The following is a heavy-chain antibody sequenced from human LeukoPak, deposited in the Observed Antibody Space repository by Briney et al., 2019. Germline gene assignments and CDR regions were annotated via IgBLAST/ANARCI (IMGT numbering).Heavy chain of an antibody. Sequence: SVKVSCKASGGTFSSYAISWVRQAPGQGLEWMGGIIPIFGTANYAQKFQGRVTITADESTSTAYMELRSLRSDDTAVYYCAVSDTVVTRPYFDYWGQGTLVTVSS. V-gene: IGHV1-69*01. D-gene: IGHD4-23*01. CDR2: IIPIFGTA. CDR1: GGTFSSYA. CDR3: AVSDTVVTRPYFDY. J-gene: IGHJ4*02.